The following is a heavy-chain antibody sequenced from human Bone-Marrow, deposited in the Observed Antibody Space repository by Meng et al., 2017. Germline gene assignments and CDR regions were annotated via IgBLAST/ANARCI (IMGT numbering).Heavy chain of an antibody. CDR2: ISAYNGNT. CDR1: GYTFTSYG. J-gene: IGHJ6*02. CDR3: ARAPDYYGSGLNYYGMDV. V-gene: IGHV1-18*01. D-gene: IGHD3-10*01. Sequence: ASVKVSCKASGYTFTSYGISWVRQAPGQGLEWMGWISAYNGNTNYAQKLQGRVTMTTDTSTSTAYMELRSLRSDDTAVYYCARAPDYYGSGLNYYGMDVWGQGNTVTVAS.